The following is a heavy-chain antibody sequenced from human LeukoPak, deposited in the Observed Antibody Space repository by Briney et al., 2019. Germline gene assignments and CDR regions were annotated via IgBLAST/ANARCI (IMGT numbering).Heavy chain of an antibody. J-gene: IGHJ4*02. CDR2: INTNSGST. CDR1: GYTFTGYY. CDR3: ARDAGFGTEDY. V-gene: IGHV1-2*02. Sequence: GASVTVSCKASGYTFTGYYMHWVRQAPGQGLEWMGWINTNSGSTNYAQTFQGRVTMTRDTSISTAYMELSRLRSDDTAVYYCARDAGFGTEDYWGQGTLVTVSS. D-gene: IGHD3-10*01.